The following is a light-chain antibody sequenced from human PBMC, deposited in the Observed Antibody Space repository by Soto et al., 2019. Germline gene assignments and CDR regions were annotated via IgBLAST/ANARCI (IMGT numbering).Light chain of an antibody. Sequence: EIVLTQSPGTLSLSPGERATLSCRARQTISSSYLAWYQQKPGQAPRLLIYGSSSRATGIPDRFSGSGSGADFTLTISRLEPEDFAVYYCQQYGSSPITFGQGTRLEIK. CDR2: GSS. CDR1: QTISSSY. CDR3: QQYGSSPIT. J-gene: IGKJ5*01. V-gene: IGKV3-20*01.